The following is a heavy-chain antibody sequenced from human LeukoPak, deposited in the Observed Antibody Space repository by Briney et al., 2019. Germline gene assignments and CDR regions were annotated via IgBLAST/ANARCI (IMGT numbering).Heavy chain of an antibody. D-gene: IGHD3-10*01. J-gene: IGHJ1*01. V-gene: IGHV4-59*12. CDR1: GGSISSYY. CDR3: ARTQRRNYYPRLEYFQH. CDR2: IYYSGST. Sequence: SETLPLTYTVSGGSISSYYWSWIRQPPGKGLEWIGYIYYSGSTNYNPSLKSRVTISVDTSKNQFSLKLSSVTAADTAVYYCARTQRRNYYPRLEYFQHWGQGTLVTVSS.